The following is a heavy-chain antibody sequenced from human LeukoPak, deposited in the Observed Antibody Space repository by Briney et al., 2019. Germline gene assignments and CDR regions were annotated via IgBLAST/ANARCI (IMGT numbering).Heavy chain of an antibody. CDR1: GGSFSGYY. Sequence: PSETLSLTCAVYGGSFSGYYWSWIRQPPRKGLEWIGGINHSGSTNYNPSLKSRVTISVDTSKNQFSLKLSSVTAADTAVYYCARGLISYYYDSSGYYHNWFDPWGQGTLVTVSS. V-gene: IGHV4-34*01. CDR3: ARGLISYYYDSSGYYHNWFDP. CDR2: INHSGST. J-gene: IGHJ5*02. D-gene: IGHD3-22*01.